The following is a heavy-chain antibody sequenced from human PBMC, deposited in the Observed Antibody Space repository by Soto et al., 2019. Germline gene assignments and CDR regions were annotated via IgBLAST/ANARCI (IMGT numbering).Heavy chain of an antibody. D-gene: IGHD6-6*01. CDR2: IYWHDDQ. V-gene: IGHV2-5*01. Sequence: QITLKESGPALVIPTQTLTLTCTFSGFSLDTYGEGVGWVRQPPGKALEWLALIYWHDDQRYSPSLKSRLTITKDTSKKQVVLTMTNMDPVDTATYYCVHSPSSSPGDHWGQGTVVTVSS. CDR3: VHSPSSSPGDH. J-gene: IGHJ5*02. CDR1: GFSLDTYGEG.